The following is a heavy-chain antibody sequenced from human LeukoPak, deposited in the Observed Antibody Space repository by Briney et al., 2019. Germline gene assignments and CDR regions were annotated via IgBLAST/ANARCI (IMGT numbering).Heavy chain of an antibody. CDR3: AKSGL. V-gene: IGHV3-7*03. CDR1: GLTFSNYW. Sequence: GGSLRLSCVVSGLTFSNYWMTWVRQAPGKGLEWVANIKDDGRDKNYVASVKGRFTISRDNAKNSVYLQMNSLRAEDTAVYYCAKSGLWGQGTLVTVSS. CDR2: IKDDGRDK. J-gene: IGHJ4*02.